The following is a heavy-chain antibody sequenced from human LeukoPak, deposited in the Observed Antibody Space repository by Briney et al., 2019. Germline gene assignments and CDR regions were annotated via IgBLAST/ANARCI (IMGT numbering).Heavy chain of an antibody. CDR2: INPNSGGT. CDR3: ARGSAERVVVPAASTYYYYYYYMDV. J-gene: IGHJ6*03. V-gene: IGHV1-2*02. CDR1: GYTFTGYY. D-gene: IGHD2-2*01. Sequence: ASVKVSCKASGYTFTGYYMHWVRQAPGQGLEWMGWINPNSGGTNYAQKFQGRVTMTRDTSISTAYMELSRLRSDDTAVYYCARGSAERVVVPAASTYYYYYYYMDVWGKGTTVTVSS.